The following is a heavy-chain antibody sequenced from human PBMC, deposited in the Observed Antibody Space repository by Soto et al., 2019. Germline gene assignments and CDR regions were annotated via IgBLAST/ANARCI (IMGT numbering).Heavy chain of an antibody. Sequence: EAQLLESGGGLVQSGGSLRLSCVASGFTFSTYAMSWVRQAPGKGLEWVSALTPSGGETYYADSVKGRFTISGDNSMNALYLQMNSLRIEDTAVYYCAHPRGYGVFDAYDIWGQGTMVTVSS. J-gene: IGHJ3*02. CDR1: GFTFSTYA. CDR3: AHPRGYGVFDAYDI. V-gene: IGHV3-23*01. D-gene: IGHD4-17*01. CDR2: LTPSGGET.